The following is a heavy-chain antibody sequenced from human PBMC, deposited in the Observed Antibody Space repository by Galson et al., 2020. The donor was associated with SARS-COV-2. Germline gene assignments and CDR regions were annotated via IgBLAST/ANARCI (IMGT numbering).Heavy chain of an antibody. CDR3: AREENFFLVGTATRMCYFDY. D-gene: IGHD2-21*02. V-gene: IGHV4-34*01. J-gene: IGHJ4*02. CDR2: INSSGST. CDR1: GGSFSGYY. Sequence: SQTLSLTCAVYGGSFSGYYWSWIRQPPGKGLEWIGEINSSGSTNYNTSLKSRVTISVDTSKNHFSLKLSSVTAADTAVYYCAREENFFLVGTATRMCYFDYWGRGTLATVAS.